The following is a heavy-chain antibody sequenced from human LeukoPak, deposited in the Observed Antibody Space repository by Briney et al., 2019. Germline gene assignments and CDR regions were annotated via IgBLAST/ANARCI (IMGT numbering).Heavy chain of an antibody. D-gene: IGHD2-15*01. J-gene: IGHJ4*02. CDR1: GFSFSAFW. V-gene: IGHV3-7*01. CDR3: ARFGYVAAVDV. Sequence: GSLRLSCTASGFSFSAFWMTWVRQGPGTGLEWVANINPAGSETYYVDPVKGRFSISRDNAKNLVYLQMNSLRAEDTDVYHCARFGYVAAVDVWGQGTPVTVSS. CDR2: INPAGSET.